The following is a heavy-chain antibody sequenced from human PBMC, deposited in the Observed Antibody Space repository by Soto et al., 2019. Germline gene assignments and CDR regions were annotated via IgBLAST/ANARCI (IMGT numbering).Heavy chain of an antibody. J-gene: IGHJ4*02. Sequence: QLQLQESGPGLVKPSETISLTCTGSGGSISSSSYYWGWIRQPPGKGLEWIGSIYYCGSTYYNPSLKSRVTISVDTSKNQFSLKLSSVTAADTAVYYCARHTPAISISDHWGQGTLVTVSS. D-gene: IGHD2-15*01. CDR1: GGSISSSSYY. V-gene: IGHV4-39*01. CDR2: IYYCGST. CDR3: ARHTPAISISDH.